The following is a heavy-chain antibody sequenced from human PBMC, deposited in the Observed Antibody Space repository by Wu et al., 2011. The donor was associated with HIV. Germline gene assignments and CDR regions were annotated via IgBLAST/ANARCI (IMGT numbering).Heavy chain of an antibody. Sequence: QVQLVQSGAEVKKPGASVKVSCKSSGYTFTDYYIHWVRQAPGQGLEWMGGIIPMFGTTSYAQKFQGRVTITADKSTSTAYMELSSLRSEDTAIYYCARDGISSNFYYYMDVWGKGTTVTVSS. CDR1: GYTFTDYY. J-gene: IGHJ6*03. V-gene: IGHV1-69*06. CDR3: ARDGISSNFYYYMDV. D-gene: IGHD1-1*01. CDR2: IIPMFGTT.